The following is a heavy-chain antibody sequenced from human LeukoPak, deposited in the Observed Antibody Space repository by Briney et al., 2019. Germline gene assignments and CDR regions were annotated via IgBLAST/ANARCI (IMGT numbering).Heavy chain of an antibody. CDR2: ISTTGGST. J-gene: IGHJ4*02. V-gene: IGHV3-23*01. D-gene: IGHD4-23*01. Sequence: GGSLRLSCAASGFIFNNYAMSWVRQAPGKGLEWVSAISTTGGSTYYADSVKGRFTVSRDNSKNTLSLQMDSLRVEDTALYYCAKDWTTVVNPKGCYFDSWGQGTLVTVSS. CDR3: AKDWTTVVNPKGCYFDS. CDR1: GFIFNNYA.